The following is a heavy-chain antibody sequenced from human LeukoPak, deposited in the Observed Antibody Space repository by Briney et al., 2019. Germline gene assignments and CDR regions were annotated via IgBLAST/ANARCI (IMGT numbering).Heavy chain of an antibody. V-gene: IGHV1-18*01. CDR1: GGTFSSYA. CDR2: ISAYNGNT. Sequence: GASVKVSCKASGGTFSSYAISWVRQAPGQGLEWMGWISAYNGNTNYAQKLQGRVTMTTDTSTSTAYMELRSLRSDDTAVYYCARDSLLAIFGVVNDYWGQGTLVTVSS. CDR3: ARDSLLAIFGVVNDY. J-gene: IGHJ4*02. D-gene: IGHD3-3*01.